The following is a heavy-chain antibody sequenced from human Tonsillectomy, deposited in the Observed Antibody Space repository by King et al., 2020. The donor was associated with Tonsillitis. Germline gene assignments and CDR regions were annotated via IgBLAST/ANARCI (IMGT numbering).Heavy chain of an antibody. CDR2: IRGDGSVK. CDR3: ARDRNYYDNSGYYDAFDI. V-gene: IGHV3-7*04. Sequence: VQLVESGGGLVQPGGSLRISCAASGFTFSSYWMIWVRQAPGKGLEWVANIRGDGSVKYFVDSVKGRFTISRDNAKKSLYLQMNSLRAEDTAVYYCARDRNYYDNSGYYDAFDIWGQGTMVTVSS. D-gene: IGHD3-22*01. J-gene: IGHJ3*02. CDR1: GFTFSSYW.